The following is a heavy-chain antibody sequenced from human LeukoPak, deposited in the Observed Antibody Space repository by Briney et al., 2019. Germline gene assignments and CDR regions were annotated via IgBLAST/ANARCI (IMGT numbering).Heavy chain of an antibody. Sequence: SETLSLTCTVSGGSISSGDYYWHWIRQPPGKGLEWIGYIYYSGTTYYNPSLESRVTISIDTSKNQFSLKLSSVTAADTAVYFCAAYDTSGDYYVSAFDLWGRGTLVTVSS. CDR1: GGSISSGDYY. CDR2: IYYSGTT. V-gene: IGHV4-30-4*01. D-gene: IGHD3-22*01. J-gene: IGHJ3*01. CDR3: AAYDTSGDYYVSAFDL.